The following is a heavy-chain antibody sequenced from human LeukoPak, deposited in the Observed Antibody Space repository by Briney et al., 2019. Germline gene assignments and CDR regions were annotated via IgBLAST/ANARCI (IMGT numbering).Heavy chain of an antibody. CDR3: AKGGLRFGYSFVD. CDR2: ISDTGELT. CDR1: GFTFNTHA. J-gene: IGHJ4*02. D-gene: IGHD3-16*01. V-gene: IGHV3-23*01. Sequence: PGGSLRLSCAASGFTFNTHALSWVRQAPGKGLEWVAAISDTGELTYSADSVRGRFAISRDNSKNTVFLQMSRLRAEDTALYYCAKGGLRFGYSFVDWGQGTLVTVSS.